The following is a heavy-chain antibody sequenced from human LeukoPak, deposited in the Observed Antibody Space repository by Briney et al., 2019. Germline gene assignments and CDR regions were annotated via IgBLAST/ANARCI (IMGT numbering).Heavy chain of an antibody. CDR3: ARSGRQDRYYYYMDV. CDR2: IIPIFGTA. J-gene: IGHJ6*03. CDR1: GGTFSSYA. Sequence: GASVKVSCKASGGTFSSYAISWVRQAPGQGLEWMGGIIPIFGTANYAQKFQGRVTITADESTSTAYMELSSLRSEDTAAYYCARSGRQDRYYYYMDVWGKGTTVTVS. V-gene: IGHV1-69*13.